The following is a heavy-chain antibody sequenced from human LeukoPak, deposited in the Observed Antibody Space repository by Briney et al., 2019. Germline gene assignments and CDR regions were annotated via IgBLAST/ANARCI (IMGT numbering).Heavy chain of an antibody. CDR3: ARSQNYYGSGDY. CDR1: GDSVSNGNYC. J-gene: IGHJ4*02. Sequence: SETLSLTCTVSGDSVSNGNYCWSWLRQPPGKALEWIGYIYYTGKTYYNPSLEGRVTILVDTSRNHFSVKLSSVTAADTAVYYCARSQNYYGSGDYWSQGTLVTVSS. CDR2: IYYTGKT. D-gene: IGHD3-10*01. V-gene: IGHV4-61*03.